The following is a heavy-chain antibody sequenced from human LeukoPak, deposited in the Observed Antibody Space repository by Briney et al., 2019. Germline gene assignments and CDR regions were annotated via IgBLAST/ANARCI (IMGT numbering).Heavy chain of an antibody. CDR1: GYTFTGYY. CDR2: INPNSGGT. Sequence: ASVKVSCKASGYTFTGYYMHWVRQAPGQGLEWMGWINPNSGGTNYAQKFQGRVTMTRDTSISTAYIELSRLRSDDTAVYYCARAVEDIVVVPAAINYYYYYMDVWGKGTTVTISS. D-gene: IGHD2-2*02. V-gene: IGHV1-2*02. J-gene: IGHJ6*03. CDR3: ARAVEDIVVVPAAINYYYYYMDV.